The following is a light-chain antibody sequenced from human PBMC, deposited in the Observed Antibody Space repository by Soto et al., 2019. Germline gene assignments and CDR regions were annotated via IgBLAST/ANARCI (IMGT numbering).Light chain of an antibody. CDR2: ATS. CDR1: QSVSSN. Sequence: EIVMTQSPATLSVSPGERACLSCRASQSVSSNLAWYQQKPGQTPRLLIYATSNRATGVPARFSGSGSGTEFTLTISSLQSEDFAAYYCQQYNNWPITFGQGTRLEIK. V-gene: IGKV3-15*01. J-gene: IGKJ5*01. CDR3: QQYNNWPIT.